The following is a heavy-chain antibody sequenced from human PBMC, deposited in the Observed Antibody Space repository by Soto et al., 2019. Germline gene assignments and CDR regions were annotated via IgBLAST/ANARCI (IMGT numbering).Heavy chain of an antibody. J-gene: IGHJ4*02. D-gene: IGHD6-19*01. CDR1: GFTFSDYY. V-gene: IGHV3-11*01. CDR2: ISSSGDTI. CDR3: ASGGVAYTSGWGIDY. Sequence: QVQLVESGGGLVKPGGSLRLSCAASGFTFSDYYMNWIRQAPGKGLEWVSYISSSGDTIYYADSVKGRFTMSRDNAKNSLSVQMDSLRAEDTAVYYCASGGVAYTSGWGIDYWGQGTLVTVSS.